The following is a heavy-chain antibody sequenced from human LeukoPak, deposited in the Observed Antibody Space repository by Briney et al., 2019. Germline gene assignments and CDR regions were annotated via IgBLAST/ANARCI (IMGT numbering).Heavy chain of an antibody. D-gene: IGHD6-19*01. J-gene: IGHJ4*02. CDR3: ATGYSSGWPPYY. Sequence: GGSLRLSCAASGLTFSSYWMSWVRQAPGKGLEWVANIKQDGSEKYYVDSVKGRFTISRDNAKNSLYLQMNSLRAEDTALYYCATGYSSGWPPYYWGQGTLVTVSS. CDR2: IKQDGSEK. V-gene: IGHV3-7*03. CDR1: GLTFSSYW.